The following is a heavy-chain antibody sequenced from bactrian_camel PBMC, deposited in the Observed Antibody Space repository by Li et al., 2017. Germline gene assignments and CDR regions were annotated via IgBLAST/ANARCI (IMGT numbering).Heavy chain of an antibody. V-gene: IGHV3S6*01. J-gene: IGHJ4*01. D-gene: IGHD5*01. CDR1: GFTFSSYW. CDR2: IDSDGSST. Sequence: QVQLVESGGDLVQPGGSVRPSCAASGFTFSSYWTYWVRQAPGKGLEWVSSIDSDGSSTDYAASVKDRFTVSRDNAKNTMYLQMNSLRSEDTAVYYCETTGGSRKGGQGTQVTVS.